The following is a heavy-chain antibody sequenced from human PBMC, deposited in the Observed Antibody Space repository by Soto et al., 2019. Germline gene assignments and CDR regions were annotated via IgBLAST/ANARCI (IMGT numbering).Heavy chain of an antibody. CDR3: TTGFGGWFDY. Sequence: TGGSMILSCAASGFTFSNALMSWVRQAPGKGLEWVGRIKSKTDGGTTDYAAPVKGRFTISRDDSKNTLYLRMNSLKTEDTAVYYCTTGFGGWFDYWGQGTLVTVSS. CDR1: GFTFSNAL. J-gene: IGHJ4*02. V-gene: IGHV3-15*01. CDR2: IKSKTDGGTT. D-gene: IGHD6-19*01.